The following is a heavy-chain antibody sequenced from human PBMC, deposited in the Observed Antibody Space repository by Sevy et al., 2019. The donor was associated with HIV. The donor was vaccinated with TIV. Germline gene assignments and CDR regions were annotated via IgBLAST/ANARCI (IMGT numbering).Heavy chain of an antibody. CDR1: GYTFASEG. J-gene: IGHJ4*02. CDR2: IGAYNRNR. CDR3: ARVPTYYYGSATYFES. V-gene: IGHV1-18*01. D-gene: IGHD3-10*01. Sequence: ASVKVSCKASGYTFASEGISWVRQAPGQGLEWMGWIGAYNRNRNSAQKFQTRVTLTIDRSTSTAFMELRGLRSDETAMYYCARVPTYYYGSATYFESWGQGTLVTVSS.